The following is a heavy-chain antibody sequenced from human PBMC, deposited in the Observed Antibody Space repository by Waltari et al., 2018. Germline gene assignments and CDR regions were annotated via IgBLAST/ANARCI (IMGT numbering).Heavy chain of an antibody. Sequence: QLQLQESGPRLVKPSETLSLTCAVSGGSISDTVYYWGWIRQPPGKGLEWIGSIYYNGNTYYNPSLKSRVTISKDTSKNQLSLTLTTVTAADTAVYYCVGHYSGYIGSWFDPWGQGALVTVSS. J-gene: IGHJ5*02. V-gene: IGHV4-39*07. CDR1: GGSISDTVYY. CDR3: VGHYSGYIGSWFDP. D-gene: IGHD5-12*01. CDR2: IYYNGNT.